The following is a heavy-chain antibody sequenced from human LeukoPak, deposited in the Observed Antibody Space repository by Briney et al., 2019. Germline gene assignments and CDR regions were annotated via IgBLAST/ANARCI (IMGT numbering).Heavy chain of an antibody. CDR2: IYDSGSA. D-gene: IGHD3-3*01. CDR3: ARAITLFGVVHYYYMDV. CDR1: GDSISNYY. J-gene: IGHJ6*03. Sequence: SETLSLTCTVSGDSISNYYWSWIRQPAGKRPEWIGRIYDSGSAIYNPALKSRLTMSLDTSKNQFSLKLKSVTAADTAMYYCARAITLFGVVHYYYMDVWGRGITVTVSS. V-gene: IGHV4-4*07.